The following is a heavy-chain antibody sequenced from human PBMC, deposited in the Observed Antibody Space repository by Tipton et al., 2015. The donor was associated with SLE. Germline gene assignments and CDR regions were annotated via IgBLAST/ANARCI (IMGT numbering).Heavy chain of an antibody. V-gene: IGHV4-39*07. Sequence: TLSLTCTVSGGSISSSSYYWGWIRQPPGKGLVWIGCIYYSGSTYYNPSRKSRVTISVDTSKNQFSLKLSSVTAADTAVYYCARNEYDFWTGTSYGMDVWCQGTTVTVSS. CDR2: IYYSGST. D-gene: IGHD3-3*01. J-gene: IGHJ6*02. CDR1: GGSISSSSYY. CDR3: ARNEYDFWTGTSYGMDV.